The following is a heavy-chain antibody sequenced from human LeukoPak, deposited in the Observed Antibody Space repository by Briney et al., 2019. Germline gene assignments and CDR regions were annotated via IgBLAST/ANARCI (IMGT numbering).Heavy chain of an antibody. CDR3: ARGGTQWELLHRPHLGAFDI. Sequence: GGSLRLSCAASGFTFSSYSMNWVRQAPGKGLEWVSSISSSSSYIYYADSVKGRFTISRDNAKNSLYLQMNSLRAEDTAVYYCARGGTQWELLHRPHLGAFDIWGQGTMVTVSS. CDR1: GFTFSSYS. D-gene: IGHD1-26*01. V-gene: IGHV3-21*01. J-gene: IGHJ3*02. CDR2: ISSSSSYI.